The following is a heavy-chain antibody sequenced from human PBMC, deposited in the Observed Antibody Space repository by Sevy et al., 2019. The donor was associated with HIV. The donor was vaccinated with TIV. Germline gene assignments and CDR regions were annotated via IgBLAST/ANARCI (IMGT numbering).Heavy chain of an antibody. CDR1: GGSVSSGTYY. D-gene: IGHD3-16*01. CDR2: IYKTGST. J-gene: IGHJ6*03. Sequence: PSETLSLSCSVSGGSVSSGTYYWSWIRQPPGKGLEWIGHIYKTGSTNYKLSLQSRVTISVDTSTNQFSLRLRTVTAADTAVYYCARVPRGQLWYSGSLGGYYYHMDVWGKGTTVTVSS. CDR3: ARVPRGQLWYSGSLGGYYYHMDV. V-gene: IGHV4-61*01.